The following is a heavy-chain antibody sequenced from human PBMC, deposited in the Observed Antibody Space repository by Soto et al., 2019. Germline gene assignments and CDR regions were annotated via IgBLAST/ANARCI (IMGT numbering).Heavy chain of an antibody. CDR3: ARGGGYDSLDF. CDR2: LGHFETT. J-gene: IGHJ4*02. CDR1: GGELIYGGYS. V-gene: IGHV4-30-2*01. D-gene: IGHD2-15*01. Sequence: ILSLACSVSGGELIYGGYSWSWIRQPPGKGLEWLGYLGHFETTYYKQYCKSRLSLSTDRTKNQFYLSLSSMTDAEKAVYYCARGGGYDSLDFWGQVIQVT.